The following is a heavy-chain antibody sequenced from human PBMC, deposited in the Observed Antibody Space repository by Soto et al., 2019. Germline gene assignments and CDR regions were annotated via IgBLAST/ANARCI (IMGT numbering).Heavy chain of an antibody. J-gene: IGHJ4*02. V-gene: IGHV3-30*18. D-gene: IGHD1-26*01. CDR1: GFTFSSYG. CDR2: ISYDGSNK. Sequence: QVQLVESGGGVVQPGRSLRLCCPASGFTFSSYGMHWVRQAPGKGLEWVAVISYDGSNKYYADSVKGRFTISRDNSKNTLYLQMNSLRAEDTAVYYCAKDIVGDYWGQGTLFSVSS. CDR3: AKDIVGDY.